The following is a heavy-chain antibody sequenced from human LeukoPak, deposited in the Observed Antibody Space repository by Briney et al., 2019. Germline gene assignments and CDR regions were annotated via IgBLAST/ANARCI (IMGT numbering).Heavy chain of an antibody. Sequence: PLASVKVSCKASGYTFTSYYMHWVRQAPRQGLEWMGIINPSGGSTSYAQKFQGRVTMTRDTSTSTVYMELSSLRSEDTAVYYCARDLGARPPYYGMDVWGQGTTVTVSS. V-gene: IGHV1-46*01. J-gene: IGHJ6*02. D-gene: IGHD6-6*01. CDR2: INPSGGST. CDR1: GYTFTSYY. CDR3: ARDLGARPPYYGMDV.